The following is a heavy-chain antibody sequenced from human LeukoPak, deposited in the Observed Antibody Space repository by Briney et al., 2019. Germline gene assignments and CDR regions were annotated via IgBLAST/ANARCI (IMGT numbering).Heavy chain of an antibody. CDR3: ARDALFGSGRTHLDF. CDR1: EFTFNRYW. D-gene: IGHD3-10*01. V-gene: IGHV3-7*04. CDR2: IKHDGGEA. Sequence: GGSLRLSCVASASEFTFNRYWMSWVRQAPGKGLQWVANIKHDGGEAFYVDSVKGRFTISRDNARNLLSLQMNSLTIDDTGVYFCARDALFGSGRTHLDFWGKGTLVSVSP. J-gene: IGHJ4*02.